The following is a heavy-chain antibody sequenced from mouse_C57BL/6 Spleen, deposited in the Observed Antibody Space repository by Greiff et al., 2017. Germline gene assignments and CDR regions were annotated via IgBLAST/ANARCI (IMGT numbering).Heavy chain of an antibody. J-gene: IGHJ3*01. Sequence: VQLKQSGAELVRPGASVKLSCTASGFNIKDDYMHWVKQRPEQGLEWIGWIDPENGDTEYASKFQGKATITADTSSNTAYLQLSSLTSEDTAVYYCTSPYYYYGGSYSAWFAYWGQGTLVTVSA. D-gene: IGHD1-1*01. V-gene: IGHV14-4*01. CDR2: IDPENGDT. CDR1: GFNIKDDY. CDR3: TSPYYYYGGSYSAWFAY.